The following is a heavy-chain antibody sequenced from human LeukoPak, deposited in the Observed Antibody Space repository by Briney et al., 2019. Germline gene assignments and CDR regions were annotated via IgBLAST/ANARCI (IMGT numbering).Heavy chain of an antibody. J-gene: IGHJ5*02. D-gene: IGHD3-10*01. Sequence: GGSLRLSCAASGFTFSSYWMSWVRQAPGKGLEWVANIKQDGSEKYYVDSVKGRFTVSRDNAKKLLFLQMNSLRVEDTAVYHCARQAAYYYGSGSYYRWFDPWGQGTPVTVSS. CDR3: ARQAAYYYGSGSYYRWFDP. V-gene: IGHV3-7*01. CDR2: IKQDGSEK. CDR1: GFTFSSYW.